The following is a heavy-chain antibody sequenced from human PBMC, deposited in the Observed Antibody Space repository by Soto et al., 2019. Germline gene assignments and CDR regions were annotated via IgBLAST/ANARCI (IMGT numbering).Heavy chain of an antibody. J-gene: IGHJ6*03. CDR3: ARGDAYGDYAVIPYYMDV. D-gene: IGHD4-17*01. V-gene: IGHV3-21*01. Sequence: EGQLVESGGGLVKPGGSLRLSCAASGFTFTNYNMNWVRQAPGKGLEWVSSISSSGRYIFYADSVKGRFTISRDNPQNSLSLQMNSLGAEDTAVYHCARGDAYGDYAVIPYYMDVWGKGTTVTVSS. CDR2: ISSSGRYI. CDR1: GFTFTNYN.